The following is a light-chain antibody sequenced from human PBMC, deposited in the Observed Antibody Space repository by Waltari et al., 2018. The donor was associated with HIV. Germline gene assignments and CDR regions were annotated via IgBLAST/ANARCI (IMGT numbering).Light chain of an antibody. CDR1: SGSIASNY. CDR3: QSYDVTTVV. Sequence: NLMLTQPRSVSGSPGNTVTISCTRSSGSIASNYVQWFHQRPGSAPTTVIFEDDHRPSGVPDRISGSIDSSSNSASLTISGLQTEDEGDYYCQSYDVTTVVFGGGTRLTVL. V-gene: IGLV6-57*03. CDR2: EDD. J-gene: IGLJ2*01.